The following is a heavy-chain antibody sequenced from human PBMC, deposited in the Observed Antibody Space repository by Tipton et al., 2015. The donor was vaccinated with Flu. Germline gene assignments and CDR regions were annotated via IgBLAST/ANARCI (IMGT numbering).Heavy chain of an antibody. CDR2: ISSSSSYI. J-gene: IGHJ4*02. CDR3: AREGALWFGELGY. Sequence: GSLRLSCAASGFTFSSYSMNWVRQAPGKGLEWVSSISSSSSYIYYADSVKGRFTISRDNAKNSLYLQMNSLRAEDTAVYYCAREGALWFGELGYWGQGTLVTVSS. CDR1: GFTFSSYS. V-gene: IGHV3-21*01. D-gene: IGHD3-10*01.